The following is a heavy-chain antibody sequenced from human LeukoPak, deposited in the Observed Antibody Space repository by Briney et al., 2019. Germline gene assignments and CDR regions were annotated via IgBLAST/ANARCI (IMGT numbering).Heavy chain of an antibody. Sequence: SETLSLTCTVSGGSISSSSYYWGWIRQPPGKGLEWIGSIYYSGSTYYNPSLKSRVTISVDTSKNQFSLKLSSVTAADTAVYYCARVEVPAAMYYYYGMDVWGQGTTVTVSS. CDR1: GGSISSSSYY. CDR3: ARVEVPAAMYYYYGMDV. D-gene: IGHD2-2*01. V-gene: IGHV4-39*07. CDR2: IYYSGST. J-gene: IGHJ6*02.